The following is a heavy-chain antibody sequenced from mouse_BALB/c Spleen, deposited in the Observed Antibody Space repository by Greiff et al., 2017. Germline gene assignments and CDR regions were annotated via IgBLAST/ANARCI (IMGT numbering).Heavy chain of an antibody. CDR2: INPYNDGT. J-gene: IGHJ4*01. D-gene: IGHD2-4*01. CDR3: ARGTYYDYDEGGMDY. CDR1: GYTFTSYV. Sequence: QLQESGPELVKPGASVKMSCKASGYTFTSYVMHWVKQKPGQGLEWIGYINPYNDGTKYNEKFKGKATLTSDKSSSTAYMELSSLTSEDSAVYYCARGTYYDYDEGGMDYWGQGTSVTVSS. V-gene: IGHV1-14*01.